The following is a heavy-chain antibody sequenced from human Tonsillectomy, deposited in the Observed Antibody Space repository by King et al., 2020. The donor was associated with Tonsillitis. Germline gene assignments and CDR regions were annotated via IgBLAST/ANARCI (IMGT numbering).Heavy chain of an antibody. CDR2: IYYSGSS. CDR1: GGSIRSYY. Sequence: QLQESGPGLVKPSETLSLTCTVSGGSIRSYYWSWIRQPPGKGLEWIGYIYYSGSSYYNPSLKSRVTMSVDTSKNQFSLKLSSVTAADTAVYYCVREVTATPSPYYYYMDVWGKGTTVTVSS. V-gene: IGHV4-59*01. D-gene: IGHD2-21*02. J-gene: IGHJ6*03. CDR3: VREVTATPSPYYYYMDV.